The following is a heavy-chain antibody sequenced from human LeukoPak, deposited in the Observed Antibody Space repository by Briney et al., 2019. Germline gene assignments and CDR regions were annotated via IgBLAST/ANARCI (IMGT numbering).Heavy chain of an antibody. J-gene: IGHJ6*03. V-gene: IGHV3-21*01. D-gene: IGHD6-19*01. CDR2: ISSSSSYI. CDR1: GFTFSSYS. CDR3: ARGSGWYERGPDNYYYYMDV. Sequence: GGSLRLSCAASGFTFSSYSMNWVRQAPGKGLEWVSSISSSSSYIYYADSVKGRFTISRDNAKNSLYLQMNSLGAEDTAVYYCARGSGWYERGPDNYYYYMDVWGKGTTVTVSS.